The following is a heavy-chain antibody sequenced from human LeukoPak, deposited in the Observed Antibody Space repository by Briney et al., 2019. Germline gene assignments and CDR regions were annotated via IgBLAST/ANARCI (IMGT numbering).Heavy chain of an antibody. CDR1: GGSFSGYY. D-gene: IGHD5-18*01. J-gene: IGHJ4*02. V-gene: IGHV4-34*01. Sequence: SETLSLTCAVYGGSFSGYYWSWIRQPPGKGLEWIGEINHSGSTNYNPSLKSRVTISVDTSKNQFSLKLSSVTAADTAVYYCARGQRQLWLLPYYSDYWGQGTLVTVSS. CDR2: INHSGST. CDR3: ARGQRQLWLLPYYSDY.